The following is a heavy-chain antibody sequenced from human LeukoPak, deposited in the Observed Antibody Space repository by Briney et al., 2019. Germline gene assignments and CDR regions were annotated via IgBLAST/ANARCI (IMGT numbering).Heavy chain of an antibody. J-gene: IGHJ6*02. CDR1: GGSISSSSYY. V-gene: IGHV4-39*01. D-gene: IGHD3-16*01. CDR3: ARAVFSYYYYYGMDV. CDR2: IYYSGST. Sequence: SETLSLTCTVSGGSISSSSYYWGWIRQPPGKGLEWIGSIYYSGSTYYNPSLKSRVTISVDTSKNQFSLKLSSVTAADTAVYYCARAVFSYYYYYGMDVWGQGTTVTVSS.